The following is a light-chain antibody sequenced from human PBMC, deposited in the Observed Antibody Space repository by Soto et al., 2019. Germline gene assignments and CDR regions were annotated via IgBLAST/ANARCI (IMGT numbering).Light chain of an antibody. CDR2: EVY. V-gene: IGKV2D-29*01. CDR1: QSVLHSDGKTY. Sequence: DIVMTQTPLSLSVTPGQAASMSCKSSQSVLHSDGKTYLYWYLQRPGQPQQLXIYEVYNRFSGVQDRFSGSGSGTDFTLKIRRVEAEDVGVYYCMQTKQLPVTFGQGTKVDIK. CDR3: MQTKQLPVT. J-gene: IGKJ1*01.